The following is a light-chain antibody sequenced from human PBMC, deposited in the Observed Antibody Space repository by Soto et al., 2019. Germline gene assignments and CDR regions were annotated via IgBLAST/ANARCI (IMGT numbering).Light chain of an antibody. Sequence: DLQMTQSPSSLSASVGDRVTITCRASQGISNYLAWYQQIPGKVPKLLISAASTLQSGVPSRLSGSGSGTDFTLTISSLQPEDVATYYCQKYTNVPTFGGGTKVEIK. V-gene: IGKV1-27*01. CDR2: AAS. CDR3: QKYTNVPT. J-gene: IGKJ4*01. CDR1: QGISNY.